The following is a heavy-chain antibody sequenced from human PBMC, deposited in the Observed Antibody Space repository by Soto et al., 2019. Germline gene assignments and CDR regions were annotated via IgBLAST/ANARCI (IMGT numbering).Heavy chain of an antibody. J-gene: IGHJ6*02. CDR3: AREGYCTSGSCALYSHDYFCMDL. Sequence: QVQLMQSGGEVKKPGASVKVSCKASGYTFTRYGISWVRQAPGQGLEWMGWISAYNANTNYAQSFQGRVTMTRDTSTSTASMELRSLTSDDTAVYYCAREGYCTSGSCALYSHDYFCMDLWGQGTTVTVSS. CDR1: GYTFTRYG. CDR2: ISAYNANT. D-gene: IGHD2-15*01. V-gene: IGHV1-18*01.